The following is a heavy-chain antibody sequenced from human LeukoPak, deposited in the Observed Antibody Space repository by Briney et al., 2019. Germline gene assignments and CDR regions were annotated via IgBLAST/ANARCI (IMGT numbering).Heavy chain of an antibody. CDR3: ARLYYDFWSGYYRFDP. Sequence: ASVKVSCKASGYTFTSYDINWVRQATGQGLEWMGWMNPNSGNTGYAQKFQGRVTITRNTSISTAYMELSSLRSEDTAVYYCARLYYDFWSGYYRFDPWGQGTLVTVSS. CDR2: MNPNSGNT. V-gene: IGHV1-8*01. J-gene: IGHJ5*02. D-gene: IGHD3-3*01. CDR1: GYTFTSYD.